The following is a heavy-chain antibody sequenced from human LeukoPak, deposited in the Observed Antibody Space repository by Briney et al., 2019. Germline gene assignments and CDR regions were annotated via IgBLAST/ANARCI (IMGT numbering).Heavy chain of an antibody. CDR3: ARGWEYYYGSGTLDY. D-gene: IGHD3-10*01. CDR2: IWYDGSNK. J-gene: IGHJ4*02. V-gene: IGHV3-33*08. Sequence: GWSLRLSCAASGFTFSSYGMHWVRQAPGKGLEWVAVIWYDGSNKYYADSVKGRFTISRDNSKNTLYLQMNSLRAEDTAVYYCARGWEYYYGSGTLDYWGQGTLVTVSS. CDR1: GFTFSSYG.